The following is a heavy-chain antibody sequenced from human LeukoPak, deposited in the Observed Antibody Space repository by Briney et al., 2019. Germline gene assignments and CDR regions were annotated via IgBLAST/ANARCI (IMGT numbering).Heavy chain of an antibody. CDR2: ISAYNGNT. J-gene: IGHJ4*02. D-gene: IGHD2-2*01. Sequence: ASVKVSCKASGYTFTRYGISWVRQAPGQGLEWMGWISAYNGNTNYSQKLQGIVTMTSDTSTSTAYMELRSLRSDDTAVYYCARDRMYCSSTSCYEAGYWGQGTLVTVSS. V-gene: IGHV1-18*01. CDR1: GYTFTRYG. CDR3: ARDRMYCSSTSCYEAGY.